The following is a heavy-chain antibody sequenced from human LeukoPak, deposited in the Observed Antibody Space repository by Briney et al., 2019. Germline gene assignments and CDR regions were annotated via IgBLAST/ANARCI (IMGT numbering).Heavy chain of an antibody. CDR3: AREGSDSSSWYGRFDP. CDR1: GFTFSSYG. D-gene: IGHD6-13*01. CDR2: RWYDGSNK. J-gene: IGHJ5*02. V-gene: IGHV3-33*01. Sequence: GRSLRLSCAASGFTFSSYGMHWVRQAPGKGLEWVADRWYDGSNKYYADSVKGRFTISRDNSKNTLYLQMNSLRAEDTAVYYCAREGSDSSSWYGRFDPWGQGTLVTVSS.